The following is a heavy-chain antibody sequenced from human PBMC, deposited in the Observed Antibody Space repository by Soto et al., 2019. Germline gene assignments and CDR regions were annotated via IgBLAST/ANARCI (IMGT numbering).Heavy chain of an antibody. Sequence: SETLSLTCSVSGASISSGDYYWSWIRQAPGQGLEWIGHIYYSGSTHYKASLKRRVTISVDTSKTQFSLNLTAVTAADTALYYCAIMGFTYGTASVWGQGTQVTVSS. J-gene: IGHJ4*02. CDR1: GASISSGDYY. V-gene: IGHV4-30-4*01. CDR2: IYYSGST. CDR3: AIMGFTYGTASV. D-gene: IGHD2-8*01.